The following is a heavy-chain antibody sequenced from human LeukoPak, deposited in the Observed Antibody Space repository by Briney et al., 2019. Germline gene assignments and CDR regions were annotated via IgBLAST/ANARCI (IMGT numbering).Heavy chain of an antibody. D-gene: IGHD2-2*01. CDR3: ARFSSGCSTASCYLDY. CDR1: GGSITDHF. CDR2: IHSTGNT. V-gene: IGHV4-59*11. Sequence: SETLSLTCTVSGGSITDHFWSWIRQPPGKGLELTGHIHSTGNTFYKPSLKSRITISLDTSRNQSSLRLSSVTAADTAVYYCARFSSGCSTASCYLDYWGQGTLVTVSS. J-gene: IGHJ4*02.